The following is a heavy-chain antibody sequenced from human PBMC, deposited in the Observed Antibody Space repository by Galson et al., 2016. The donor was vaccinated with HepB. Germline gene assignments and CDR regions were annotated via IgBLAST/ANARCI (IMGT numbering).Heavy chain of an antibody. CDR1: GGSISTSSSY. Sequence: SETLSLTCTVSGGSISTSSSYWGWIRQPPGKGLEWIGSIFYSGITYYNPSLTSRVTISVDTSKNQFSLKLSSVTAADTAVYYCARDLTMVTTGWFDPWGQGTLVTVSS. D-gene: IGHD5-18*01. J-gene: IGHJ5*02. V-gene: IGHV4-39*07. CDR2: IFYSGIT. CDR3: ARDLTMVTTGWFDP.